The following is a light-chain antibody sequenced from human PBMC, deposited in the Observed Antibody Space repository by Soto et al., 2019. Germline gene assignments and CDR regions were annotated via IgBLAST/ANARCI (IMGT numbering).Light chain of an antibody. J-gene: IGKJ5*01. CDR1: QSVSSY. CDR2: DAS. V-gene: IGKV3-11*01. Sequence: EIVMTQSPGTLSVFPGERVTLSCRASQSVSSYLAWYQQKPGQAPRLLIYDASNRATGIPARFSGSGSGTDFTLTISSLEPEDFAVYYCQQRSNWPITFGQGTRLEIK. CDR3: QQRSNWPIT.